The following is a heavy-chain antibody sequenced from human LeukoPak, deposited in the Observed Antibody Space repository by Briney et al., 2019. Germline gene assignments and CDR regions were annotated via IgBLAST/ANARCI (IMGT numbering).Heavy chain of an antibody. Sequence: GGSLRLSCVASGFTFTNYNVHWVRQTPGKGLQWVAAILYDGSKKFYADSVKGRFSVYRDNSNYTLYLQMNSLKTEDTAVYSCANFDGDSQAFHIWGQGTMVTVSS. CDR2: ILYDGSKK. V-gene: IGHV3-30*18. CDR3: ANFDGDSQAFHI. D-gene: IGHD3-9*01. CDR1: GFTFTNYN. J-gene: IGHJ3*02.